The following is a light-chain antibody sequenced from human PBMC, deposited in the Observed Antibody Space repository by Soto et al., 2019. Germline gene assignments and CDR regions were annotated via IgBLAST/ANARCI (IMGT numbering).Light chain of an antibody. CDR1: QGIRNY. CDR3: QNYDTSPFT. J-gene: IGKJ3*01. Sequence: DIQMTQSPSSLSASIGDRVTITCRANQGIRNYLAWYQQKPGKVPKLLIYAASTLQSGVPSRFSGSGSGTDFTLTISSLQPDDVASYYYQNYDTSPFTFGPGTNVDIK. CDR2: AAS. V-gene: IGKV1-27*01.